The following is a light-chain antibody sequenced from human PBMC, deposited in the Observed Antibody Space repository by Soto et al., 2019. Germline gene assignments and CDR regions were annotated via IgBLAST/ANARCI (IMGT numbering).Light chain of an antibody. CDR1: QSISNNH. J-gene: IGKJ4*01. Sequence: EIVLTQSPGTLSLSPGERVTLSCRASQSISNNHLAWYQQKPGQAPRLLIHGTSNRATGIPDRFSGSGSGTDFTLTFSRLEPEDSAVYYCEYYGTSITFGGGTKVDIK. CDR2: GTS. V-gene: IGKV3-20*01. CDR3: EYYGTSIT.